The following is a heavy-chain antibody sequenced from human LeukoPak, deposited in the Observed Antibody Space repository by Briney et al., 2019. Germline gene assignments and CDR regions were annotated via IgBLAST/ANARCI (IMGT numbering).Heavy chain of an antibody. D-gene: IGHD3-10*01. Sequence: PSETLSITCTVSGGSISSSSYYWGWIRQPPGKGLEWIGSIYYSGSTYYNPSLKSRVTISVDTSKNQFSLKLSSVTAADTAVYYCASEANGSGSYEFWGQGTLVTVSS. CDR3: ASEANGSGSYEF. V-gene: IGHV4-39*07. J-gene: IGHJ4*02. CDR1: GGSISSSSYY. CDR2: IYYSGST.